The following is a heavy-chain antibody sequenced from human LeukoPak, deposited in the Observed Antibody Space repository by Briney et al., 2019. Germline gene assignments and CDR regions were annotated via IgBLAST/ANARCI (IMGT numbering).Heavy chain of an antibody. CDR2: TYHSGST. Sequence: SETLSLTCAVSGYSISSGYYWGWIRQPPGKELEWIGSTYHSGSTYYNPSLKSRVTISVDTSKNQFSLKLSSVTAADTAVYYCARQGYSNYEYYYYYYYMDVWGKGTTVTVSS. V-gene: IGHV4-38-2*01. CDR3: ARQGYSNYEYYYYYYYMDV. D-gene: IGHD4-11*01. J-gene: IGHJ6*03. CDR1: GYSISSGYY.